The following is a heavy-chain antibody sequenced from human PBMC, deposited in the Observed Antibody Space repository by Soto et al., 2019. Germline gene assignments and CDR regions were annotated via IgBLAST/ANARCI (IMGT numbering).Heavy chain of an antibody. J-gene: IGHJ4*02. Sequence: GGSLRLSCAASGFTFSSYAMSWVRQAPGKGLEWVSGISGRGGNTYYADSVKGRFTISRDNSKNTLYLQMNSLRAEDTAVYYCAKGVIAAAVDYFDYWGQGTLDTVSS. CDR1: GFTFSSYA. CDR3: AKGVIAAAVDYFDY. D-gene: IGHD6-13*01. V-gene: IGHV3-23*01. CDR2: ISGRGGNT.